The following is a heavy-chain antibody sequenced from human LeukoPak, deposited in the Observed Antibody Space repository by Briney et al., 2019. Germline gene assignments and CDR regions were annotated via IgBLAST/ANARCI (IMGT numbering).Heavy chain of an antibody. D-gene: IGHD4-11*01. Sequence: SGTLSLTCAVSGGSISSSNWWSWVRQPPGKGLEWIGEIYHSGSTNYNPSLKSRVTISVDKSKNQFSLKLSSVTAADTAVYYCARDRNLVTNYYYYYYMDVWGKGTTVTVSS. CDR1: GGSISSSNW. V-gene: IGHV4-4*02. J-gene: IGHJ6*03. CDR3: ARDRNLVTNYYYYYYMDV. CDR2: IYHSGST.